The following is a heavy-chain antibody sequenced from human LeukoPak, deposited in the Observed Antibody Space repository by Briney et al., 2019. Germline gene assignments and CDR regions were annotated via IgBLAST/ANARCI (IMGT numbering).Heavy chain of an antibody. D-gene: IGHD6-19*01. CDR1: GFIFSSSA. CDR2: IIGSGVIT. V-gene: IGHV3-23*01. Sequence: PGGSLRLSCAASGFIFSSSAMRWVRRTPGKGLEWVSGIIGSGVITYYADSVKARFTISRDNSKNTLYPQMNSLRAEDTALYYCAKGLSIAVTGTSWVLDYWGQGTLVTVSS. CDR3: AKGLSIAVTGTSWVLDY. J-gene: IGHJ4*02.